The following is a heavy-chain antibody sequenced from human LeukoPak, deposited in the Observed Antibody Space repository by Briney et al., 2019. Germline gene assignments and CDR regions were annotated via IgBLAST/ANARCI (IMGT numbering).Heavy chain of an antibody. V-gene: IGHV1-2*02. CDR2: INPNSGGT. CDR1: GYSFTDYY. D-gene: IGHD3-22*01. CDR3: ARGEQYYDSSGSID. Sequence: ASVKVSCKASGYSFTDYYLHWVRQAPGQGLEWMGLINPNSGGTNYAQNLQGRVTMTTDTSTSTAYMELRSLRSDDTAVYYCARGEQYYDSSGSIDWGQGTLVTVSS. J-gene: IGHJ4*02.